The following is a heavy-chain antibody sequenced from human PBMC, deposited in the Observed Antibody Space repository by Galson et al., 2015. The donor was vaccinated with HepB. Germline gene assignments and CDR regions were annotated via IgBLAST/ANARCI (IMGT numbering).Heavy chain of an antibody. Sequence: LRLSCAASGFTFSSYSMNWVRQAPGKGLEWASYISSSSSTIYYADSVKGRFTISRDNAKNSLYLQMNSLRAEDTAVYYCARDFPYCSSTSCYSTLWGQGTLVTVSS. J-gene: IGHJ4*02. V-gene: IGHV3-48*01. CDR3: ARDFPYCSSTSCYSTL. CDR2: ISSSSSTI. CDR1: GFTFSSYS. D-gene: IGHD2-2*02.